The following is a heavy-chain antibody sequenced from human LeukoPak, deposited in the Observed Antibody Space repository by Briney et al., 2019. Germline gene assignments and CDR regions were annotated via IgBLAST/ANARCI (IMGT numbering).Heavy chain of an antibody. V-gene: IGHV1-46*01. CDR2: INPSGGST. D-gene: IGHD6-13*01. CDR3: ARGIAAAGTGGGGNWFDP. CDR1: GYTFTSYY. J-gene: IGHJ5*02. Sequence: ASGKVCFKASGYTFTSYYMHLVRQAPGQGLEWMGIINPSGGSTSYAQKFQGRVTMTRDTSTSTVYMELSSLRSEDTAVYYCARGIAAAGTGGGGNWFDPWGQGTLVTVSS.